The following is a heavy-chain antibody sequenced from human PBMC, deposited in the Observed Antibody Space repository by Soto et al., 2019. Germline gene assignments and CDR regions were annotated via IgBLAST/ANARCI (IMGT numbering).Heavy chain of an antibody. V-gene: IGHV3-30-3*01. Sequence: QVQLVESGGGVVQPGRSLRLSCAASGFTFSSYAMHWVRQAPGKGLEWVAVISYDGSNKNYADSVKGRFTISRDNSKNPXXLQMNSLRAEDTAVYYCARGYDFWRGYYYPYGMDVWGQGTTVTVSS. CDR3: ARGYDFWRGYYYPYGMDV. D-gene: IGHD3-3*01. CDR1: GFTFSSYA. J-gene: IGHJ6*02. CDR2: ISYDGSNK.